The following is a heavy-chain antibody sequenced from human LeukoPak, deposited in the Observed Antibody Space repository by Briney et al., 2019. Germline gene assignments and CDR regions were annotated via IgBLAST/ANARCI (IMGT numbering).Heavy chain of an antibody. CDR2: ISAYNVNT. CDR3: ARGLLRLGDDY. V-gene: IGHV1-18*01. Sequence: AASVKVSCKASGYTFTSYGISWVRQAPGQGLEWMGWISAYNVNTNYAQKLQGRVTMTIDTSTNTAYMELWRRRSDDTAVYYCARGLLRLGDDYWGQGTLVTVSS. D-gene: IGHD3-16*01. J-gene: IGHJ4*02. CDR1: GYTFTSYG.